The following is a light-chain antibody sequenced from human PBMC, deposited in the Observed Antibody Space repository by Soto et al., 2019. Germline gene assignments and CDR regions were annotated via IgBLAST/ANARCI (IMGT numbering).Light chain of an antibody. CDR2: DAS. Sequence: DIQMTQSPSTLSASVGDRVTITCRASQSISSWLAWYHQKPGKAPNLLIYDASSLESGVPSRFSGSGSGTEFTLTISGPQPDDFATYDCQQYNGYPYTFGQGTKLEIK. CDR1: QSISSW. CDR3: QQYNGYPYT. J-gene: IGKJ2*01. V-gene: IGKV1-5*01.